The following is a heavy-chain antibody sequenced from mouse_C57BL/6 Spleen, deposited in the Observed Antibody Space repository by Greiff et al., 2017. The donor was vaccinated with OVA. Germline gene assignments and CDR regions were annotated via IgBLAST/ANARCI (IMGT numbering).Heavy chain of an antibody. CDR1: GYTFTSYW. V-gene: IGHV1-69*01. CDR3: ARGITAVAIDY. Sequence: QVQLQQPGAELVMPGASVKLSCKASGYTFTSYWMHWVKQRPGQGLEWIGEIDPSDSYTNYNQKFKGKSTLTVDKSSSTAYMQLSSLTSEDSAVYYGARGITAVAIDYWGQGTTLTVSA. D-gene: IGHD1-1*01. CDR2: IDPSDSYT. J-gene: IGHJ2*01.